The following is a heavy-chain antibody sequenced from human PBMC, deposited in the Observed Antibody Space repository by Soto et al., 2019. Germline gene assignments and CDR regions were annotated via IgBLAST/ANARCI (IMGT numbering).Heavy chain of an antibody. Sequence: ASVKVYCEASGCNFSHYAINWVRQAPGQGLEWMGGIIPLFGTPNYAQKFQGRVTFTAHKSTSTAYMELRSLRSDDTAVYYCARGWEKVGTTTPFAYWGQGTLVTVSS. D-gene: IGHD1-26*01. CDR1: GCNFSHYA. CDR2: IIPLFGTP. CDR3: ARGWEKVGTTTPFAY. J-gene: IGHJ4*02. V-gene: IGHV1-69*06.